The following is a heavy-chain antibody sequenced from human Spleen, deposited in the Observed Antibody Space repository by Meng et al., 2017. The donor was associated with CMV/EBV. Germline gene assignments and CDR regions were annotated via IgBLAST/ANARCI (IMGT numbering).Heavy chain of an antibody. J-gene: IGHJ6*01. Sequence: ETLSLTCAASGFIFNGFAMSWVRQAPGKGLEWVSSISGSGTRTYYADSVKGRIIISRDNSKKTLYLQMNSLGAEDTAVYYCATEKPMWIDSDYYGMDFGGQGTTVTVSS. D-gene: IGHD5-12*01. CDR3: ATEKPMWIDSDYYGMDF. CDR2: ISGSGTRT. V-gene: IGHV3-23*01. CDR1: GFIFNGFA.